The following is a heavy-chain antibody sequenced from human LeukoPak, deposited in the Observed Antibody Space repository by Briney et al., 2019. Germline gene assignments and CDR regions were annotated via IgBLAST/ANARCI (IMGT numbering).Heavy chain of an antibody. CDR2: INPNTGGT. V-gene: IGHV1-2*02. CDR1: GYTFTAYY. J-gene: IGHJ4*02. Sequence: ASVKVSCKASGYTFTAYYMHCVRQAPGQGLEWMGWINPNTGGTNYAQKFQGRVTMTRDTSISTAYMELSRLRSDDTAVYYCARVPNTKAFDYWGQGTLVTVSS. CDR3: ARVPNTKAFDY. D-gene: IGHD1-1*01.